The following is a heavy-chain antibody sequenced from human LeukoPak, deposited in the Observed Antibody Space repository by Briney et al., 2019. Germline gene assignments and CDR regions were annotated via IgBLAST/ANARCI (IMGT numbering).Heavy chain of an antibody. J-gene: IGHJ6*02. CDR1: GGTFSSYA. CDR3: ASSMAAAGTHYYYYYGMDV. V-gene: IGHV1-3*01. Sequence: ASVKVSCKASGGTFSSYAISWVRQAPGQGLEWMGWINAGNGNTKYSQKFQGRVTITRDTSASTAYMELSSLRSEDTAVYYCASSMAAAGTHYYYYYGMDVWGQGTTVTVSS. CDR2: INAGNGNT. D-gene: IGHD6-13*01.